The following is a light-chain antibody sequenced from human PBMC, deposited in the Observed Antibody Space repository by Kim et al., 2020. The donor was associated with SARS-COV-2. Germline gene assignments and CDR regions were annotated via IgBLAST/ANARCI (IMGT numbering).Light chain of an antibody. CDR1: QSLGTN. CDR3: QQFNNWPLT. J-gene: IGKJ4*01. Sequence: EIVLTQSPATVSVSPGEGATLSCRTSQSLGTNLAWYQQKPGQAPRLLIYDASTRPPGVPARFRGSGSGTEFTLTISSLQSEDFAVYYCQQFNNWPLTFGGGTKVDIK. CDR2: DAS. V-gene: IGKV3-15*01.